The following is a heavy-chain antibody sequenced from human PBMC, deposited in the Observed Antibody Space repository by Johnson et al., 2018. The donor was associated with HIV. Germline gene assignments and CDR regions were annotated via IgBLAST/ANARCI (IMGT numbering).Heavy chain of an antibody. CDR3: AKDQYRKLTTVAGI. J-gene: IGHJ3*02. D-gene: IGHD4-17*01. Sequence: QVQLVESGGGVVQPGRSLRLSCAASGFTFSSYAMHWVRQAPGKGLEWVAVISYDGSNKYYADSVRGRFTLSRDISKNTVYLQMNSLRAEDTAVYYCAKDQYRKLTTVAGIWGQGTMVTVSS. V-gene: IGHV3-30-3*01. CDR1: GFTFSSYA. CDR2: ISYDGSNK.